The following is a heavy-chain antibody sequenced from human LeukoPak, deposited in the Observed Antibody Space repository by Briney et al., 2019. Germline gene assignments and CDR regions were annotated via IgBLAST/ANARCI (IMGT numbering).Heavy chain of an antibody. Sequence: PSETLSLTCTVSGGSISSSSYYWGWIRQPPGKGLEWIGSIYYSGSTYYNPSLKSRVTISVDTSKNQFSLKLSSVTAADTAVYYCARLARIAFGITMVRGRWDGMDVSGQGTTVTVSS. CDR1: GGSISSSSYY. J-gene: IGHJ6*02. D-gene: IGHD3-10*01. CDR2: IYYSGST. CDR3: ARLARIAFGITMVRGRWDGMDV. V-gene: IGHV4-39*01.